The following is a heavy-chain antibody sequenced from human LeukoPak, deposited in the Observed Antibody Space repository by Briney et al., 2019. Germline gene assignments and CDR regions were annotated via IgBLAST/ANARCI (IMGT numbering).Heavy chain of an antibody. CDR2: IYGSGST. D-gene: IGHD1-1*01. V-gene: IGHV4-39*01. CDR1: GGSISRSSLY. Sequence: SETLSLTCTVSGGSISRSSLYWGWIRQPPGKGLEWIGSIYGSGSTAYNPSLKSRVTISVDTSKNQFSLRLSSVTAADTAVYFCARHLSPGRAMGDDWGQGTLVTVSS. CDR3: ARHLSPGRAMGDD. J-gene: IGHJ4*02.